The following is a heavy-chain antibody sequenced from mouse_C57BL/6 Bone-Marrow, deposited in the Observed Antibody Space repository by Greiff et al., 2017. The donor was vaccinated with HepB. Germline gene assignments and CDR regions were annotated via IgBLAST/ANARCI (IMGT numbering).Heavy chain of an antibody. J-gene: IGHJ3*01. D-gene: IGHD2-3*01. Sequence: EVKLVESGPGLVKPSQSLSLTCSVTGYSITSGYYWNWIRQFPGNKLEWMGYISYDGSNNYNPSLKNRISITRDTSKNQFFLKLNSVTTEDTATYYCARGGYYVAWFAYWGQGTLVTVSA. CDR3: ARGGYYVAWFAY. V-gene: IGHV3-6*01. CDR1: GYSITSGYY. CDR2: ISYDGSN.